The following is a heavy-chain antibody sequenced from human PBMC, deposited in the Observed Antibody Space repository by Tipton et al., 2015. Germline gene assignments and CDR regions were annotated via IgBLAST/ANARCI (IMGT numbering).Heavy chain of an antibody. J-gene: IGHJ6*02. CDR2: INSRSSTI. V-gene: IGHV3-11*01. Sequence: SLRLSCAASGFTFSDYYMSWIRQAPGKGLEWVSYINSRSSTIYYADSVRGRFTVSRDNSKNTLYLQMVSLRAEDTALYYCARNSAYYFAMDVWGQGTTVTVSS. CDR3: ARNSAYYFAMDV. CDR1: GFTFSDYY. D-gene: IGHD1-26*01.